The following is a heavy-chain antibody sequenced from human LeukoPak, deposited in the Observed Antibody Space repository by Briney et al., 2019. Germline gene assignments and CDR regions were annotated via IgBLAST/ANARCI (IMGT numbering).Heavy chain of an antibody. D-gene: IGHD3-22*01. V-gene: IGHV1-18*01. J-gene: IGHJ5*02. CDR2: ISAYNGNT. CDR1: GYTFTSYG. Sequence: ASVKVSCKASGYTFTSYGISWVRQAPGQGLEWMGWISAYNGNTNYAQKLQSRVTMTTDTSTSTAYMELRSLRSDDTAVYYCARDYYDSSGHRGWFDPWGQGTLVTVSS. CDR3: ARDYYDSSGHRGWFDP.